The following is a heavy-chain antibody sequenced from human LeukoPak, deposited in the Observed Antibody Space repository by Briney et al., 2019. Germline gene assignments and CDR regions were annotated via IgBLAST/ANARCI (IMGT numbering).Heavy chain of an antibody. Sequence: GGSLRLSCTASGFPFSAYAMMWVRQAPGKGPEWVSAIRGGGTSEFYADSVKGRFRISRDNSKDTLFLQMNSLRAEDTAVYYCAGDPNGDYIGAFDMWGPGTMVTVSS. J-gene: IGHJ3*02. CDR1: GFPFSAYA. CDR2: IRGGGTSE. D-gene: IGHD4-17*01. CDR3: AGDPNGDYIGAFDM. V-gene: IGHV3-23*01.